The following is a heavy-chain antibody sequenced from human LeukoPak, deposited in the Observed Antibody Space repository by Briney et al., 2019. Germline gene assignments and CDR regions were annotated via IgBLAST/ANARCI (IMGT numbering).Heavy chain of an antibody. Sequence: SETLSLTCTVAGGSISSYYWSWIRQPPGKGLEWIGYIYYSGSTNYNPSLKSRVTISVDTSKNQFSLKLSSVTAEDTAVYYCARQTLHYDSSGYYFIDAFGIWGQGTMVTVSS. D-gene: IGHD3-22*01. J-gene: IGHJ3*02. V-gene: IGHV4-59*08. CDR3: ARQTLHYDSSGYYFIDAFGI. CDR2: IYYSGST. CDR1: GGSISSYY.